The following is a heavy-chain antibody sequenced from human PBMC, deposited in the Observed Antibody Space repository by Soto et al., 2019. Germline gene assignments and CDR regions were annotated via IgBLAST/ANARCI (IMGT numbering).Heavy chain of an antibody. J-gene: IGHJ3*02. Sequence: DVQLLESGGGRVQPGGSLRLSCVASGFTFSSYAMTWVRQAPGKGLEWVSTITSGSGSTFYANFVEGRFTVSRDDSKDMLYLQMSSLRAGDTAIYYCAKDSWATVTGSFDIWGQGTVVTVSS. V-gene: IGHV3-23*01. D-gene: IGHD4-17*01. CDR2: ITSGSGST. CDR1: GFTFSSYA. CDR3: AKDSWATVTGSFDI.